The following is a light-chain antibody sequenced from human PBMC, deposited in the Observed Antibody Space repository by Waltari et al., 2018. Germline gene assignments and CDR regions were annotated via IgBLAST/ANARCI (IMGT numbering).Light chain of an antibody. V-gene: IGKV3-20*01. Sequence: EIVLMQSPGTLSLSPGQRGTPPCSASQSVSRFLAWYQQKPRQAPRLPNYGATTRATGIPDRFRGRGSGTDFSLTISRLEAEDFAVYYCQKYDRLPATFGQGTKVEIK. CDR1: QSVSRF. CDR2: GAT. J-gene: IGKJ1*01. CDR3: QKYDRLPAT.